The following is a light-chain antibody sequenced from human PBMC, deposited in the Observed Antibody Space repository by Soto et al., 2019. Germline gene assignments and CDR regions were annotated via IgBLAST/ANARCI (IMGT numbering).Light chain of an antibody. J-gene: IGKJ1*01. Sequence: EIVLTQSPSTLSLSPGERATLSCRASRSLSSDYLAWYQQKPGQAPRLLFYRTSNRATGIPDRFSGSGSGTDFTLTISRLEPEDFAVYWCQQYDSSPRTFGQGTKVDIK. V-gene: IGKV3-20*01. CDR1: RSLSSDY. CDR2: RTS. CDR3: QQYDSSPRT.